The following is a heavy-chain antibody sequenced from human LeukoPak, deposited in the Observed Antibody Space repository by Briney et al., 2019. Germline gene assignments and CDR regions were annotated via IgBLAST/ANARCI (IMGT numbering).Heavy chain of an antibody. J-gene: IGHJ4*02. Sequence: GGSLRLSCATSGFTFSSYAMSWVRQAPGKGLERVSAISGSGDSTYYADSVKGRFTISRDNSKNTLYLQMNSLRAEDTAVYYCAKLKSWYFDYWGQGTLVTVSS. D-gene: IGHD6-13*01. CDR3: AKLKSWYFDY. CDR1: GFTFSSYA. V-gene: IGHV3-23*01. CDR2: ISGSGDST.